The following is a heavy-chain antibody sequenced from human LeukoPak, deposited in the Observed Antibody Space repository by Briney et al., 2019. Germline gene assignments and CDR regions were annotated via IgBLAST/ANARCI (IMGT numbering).Heavy chain of an antibody. D-gene: IGHD6-13*01. Sequence: GGSLRLSCEASGFTFSTYWMSWVRQAPGKGLEWVANIKQDGSEKYYVDSVKGRFTISRDNAKNSLYLQMNSLRAEDTAMYYRGRGSAGNDYWGQGTLVSVSS. J-gene: IGHJ4*02. CDR3: GRGSAGNDY. CDR1: GFTFSTYW. CDR2: IKQDGSEK. V-gene: IGHV3-7*01.